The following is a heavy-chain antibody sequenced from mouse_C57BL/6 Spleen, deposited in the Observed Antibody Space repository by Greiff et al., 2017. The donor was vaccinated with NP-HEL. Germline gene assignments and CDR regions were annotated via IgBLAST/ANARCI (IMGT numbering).Heavy chain of an antibody. D-gene: IGHD1-1*01. J-gene: IGHJ1*03. Sequence: VQLQQSGAELVRPGASVKLSCTASGFNIKDDYMHWVKQRPEQGLEWIGWIDPENGDTEYASKFQGKATITADTSSNTAYLQLSSLTSEDTAVYYCHYYGSSYWYFDVWGTGTTVTVSS. CDR3: HYYGSSYWYFDV. V-gene: IGHV14-4*01. CDR2: IDPENGDT. CDR1: GFNIKDDY.